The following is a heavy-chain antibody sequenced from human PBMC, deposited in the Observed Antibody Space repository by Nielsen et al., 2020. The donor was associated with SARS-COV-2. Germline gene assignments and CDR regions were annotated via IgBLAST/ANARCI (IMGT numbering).Heavy chain of an antibody. Sequence: VRQMPGKGLEWIGSMYYSGSIFYNPSLESRVAISLDTSKNQFSLRLTSVTAADTAVYYCARRHSTMWLFDYWGQGTLVTVSS. CDR3: ARRHSTMWLFDY. CDR2: MYYSGSI. J-gene: IGHJ4*02. V-gene: IGHV4-39*01. D-gene: IGHD5-12*01.